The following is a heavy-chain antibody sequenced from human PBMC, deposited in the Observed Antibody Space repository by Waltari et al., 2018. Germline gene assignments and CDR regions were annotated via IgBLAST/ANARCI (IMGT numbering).Heavy chain of an antibody. CDR3: ARGYGAIYFDY. Sequence: QVQLQESGPGLVKPSQTLSLTCTAPGCSISSGSSYWSWIRQPAGKGLEWIGRIYTSGSTNYNPSLKSRVTISVDTSKNQFSLKLSSVTAADTAVYYCARGYGAIYFDYWGQGTLVTVSS. CDR1: GCSISSGSSY. CDR2: IYTSGST. V-gene: IGHV4-61*02. D-gene: IGHD4-17*01. J-gene: IGHJ4*02.